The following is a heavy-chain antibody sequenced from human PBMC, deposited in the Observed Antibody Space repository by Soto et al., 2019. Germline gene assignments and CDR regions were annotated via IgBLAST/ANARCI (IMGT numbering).Heavy chain of an antibody. CDR1: GFTVSNNY. J-gene: IGHJ4*02. D-gene: IGHD3-10*01. Sequence: EVQLVESGGGLIQPGGSLRLSCAVSGFTVSNNYMSWVRQAPGKGLEGVSVIYSGGYTAYGDSVKGRFTISRDNSKNTLLFQRKGRGPERRAVFYGAPRGGGGGYWGQGTLVTVSS. CDR2: IYSGGYT. CDR3: APRGGGGGY. V-gene: IGHV3-53*01.